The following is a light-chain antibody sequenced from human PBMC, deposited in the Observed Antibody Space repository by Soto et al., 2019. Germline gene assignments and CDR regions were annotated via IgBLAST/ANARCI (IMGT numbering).Light chain of an antibody. CDR2: NND. J-gene: IGLJ3*02. V-gene: IGLV1-47*02. CDR1: GSNIGPNY. CDR3: AAWDDSLSGRV. Sequence: QSVLTQPPSASGTPGQRVTMSCSGSGSNIGPNYVYWFQQFPGTAPKLLIYNNDQRPSGVPDRFSGSKSGTSAALDISGLRSGDEADYYCAAWDDSLSGRVFGGGTKLTGL.